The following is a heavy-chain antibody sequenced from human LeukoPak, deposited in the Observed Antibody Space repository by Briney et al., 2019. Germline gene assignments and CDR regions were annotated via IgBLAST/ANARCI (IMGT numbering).Heavy chain of an antibody. J-gene: IGHJ5*02. D-gene: IGHD1-26*01. CDR2: ISSSSSYI. Sequence: GGSLRLSCAASGFTFGSYSINWVRQAPGKGLEWVSSISSSSSYIYYADSVKGRFTISRDNAKNSLYLQMNSLRAEDTAVYYCARDYQTPGATIHNWFDPWGQGTLVTVSS. CDR3: ARDYQTPGATIHNWFDP. CDR1: GFTFGSYS. V-gene: IGHV3-21*01.